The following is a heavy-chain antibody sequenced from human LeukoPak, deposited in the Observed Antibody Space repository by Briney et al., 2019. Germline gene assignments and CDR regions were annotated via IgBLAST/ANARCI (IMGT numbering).Heavy chain of an antibody. CDR2: TYYRSKWYN. V-gene: IGHV6-1*01. CDR1: GDSVSSNSAA. Sequence: SQTLSLTCAISGDSVSSNSAAWNWIRQSPSRGLEWLGRTYYRSKWYNDYAVSVKSRITINPDTSKNQFSLQLNSVTPEDTAVYYCAREIYCSSTSCSNDAFDIWGQGTMVTVSS. CDR3: AREIYCSSTSCSNDAFDI. D-gene: IGHD2-2*01. J-gene: IGHJ3*02.